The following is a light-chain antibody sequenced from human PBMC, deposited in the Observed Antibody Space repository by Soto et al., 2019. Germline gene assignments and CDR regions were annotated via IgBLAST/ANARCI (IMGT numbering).Light chain of an antibody. J-gene: IGLJ2*01. V-gene: IGLV2-14*01. CDR3: GSYTSSSTPVV. Sequence: QSVLTQPASVSGSPGQSVTISCTGSGSDVGAYNYVSWYQQHPGEAPKLMIFEVTNGPSGVSDRFSGSKSGNTAALTISRRQDDDEADYYCGSYTSSSTPVVFGSGTKVTVL. CDR2: EVT. CDR1: GSDVGAYNY.